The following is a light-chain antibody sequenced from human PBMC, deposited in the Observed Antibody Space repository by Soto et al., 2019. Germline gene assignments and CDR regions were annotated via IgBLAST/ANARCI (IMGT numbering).Light chain of an antibody. V-gene: IGKV1-12*01. CDR3: LQTSSFPRT. Sequence: QLTQSPSSVFASVGDRFTITFRASQDIGNFLAWYQQTPGKAPRPLIHGASSLSRGVPSRFIGGGAGTHFTLTISGLQPEDLATYFCLQTSSFPRTFGQGTKVDIK. CDR2: GAS. CDR1: QDIGNF. J-gene: IGKJ1*01.